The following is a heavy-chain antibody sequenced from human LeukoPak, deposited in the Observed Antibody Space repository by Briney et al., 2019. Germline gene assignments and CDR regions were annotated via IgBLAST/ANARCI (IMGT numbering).Heavy chain of an antibody. V-gene: IGHV3-21*01. Sequence: GGSVRLLCAASGFTFNVYNMNWVRQAPGKGLEWVSSISSSSIYINYADSVKGRFTISRDNANNSLYLQMNSLRAEDTAVYYCARDQRFRHCDSWGRGTLVTVSS. CDR3: ARDQRFRHCDS. D-gene: IGHD3-10*01. J-gene: IGHJ4*02. CDR2: ISSSSIYI. CDR1: GFTFNVYN.